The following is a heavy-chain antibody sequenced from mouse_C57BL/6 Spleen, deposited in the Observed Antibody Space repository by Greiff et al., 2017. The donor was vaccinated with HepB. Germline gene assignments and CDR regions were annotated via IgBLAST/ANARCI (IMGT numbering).Heavy chain of an antibody. D-gene: IGHD3-2*02. CDR3: AREAGPRGYYFDY. V-gene: IGHV1-26*01. CDR2: INPNNGGT. CDR1: GYTFTDYY. J-gene: IGHJ2*01. Sequence: VQLQQSGPELVKPGASVKISCKASGYTFTDYYMNWVKQSHGKSLEWIGDINPNNGGTSYNQKFKGKATLTVDKSSSTAYMELRSLTSEDSAVYYCAREAGPRGYYFDYWGQGTTLTVSS.